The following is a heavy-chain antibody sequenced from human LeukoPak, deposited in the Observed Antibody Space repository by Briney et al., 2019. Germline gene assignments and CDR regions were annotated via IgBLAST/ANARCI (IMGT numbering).Heavy chain of an antibody. D-gene: IGHD1-26*01. V-gene: IGHV4-4*02. J-gene: IGHJ3*01. CDR1: SGSISTGIW. CDR2: IYHSGST. CDR3: ARKPTTSDAFDL. Sequence: SETLSLTCTVSSGSISTGIWWSWVRHLPGKGLEWIGEIYHSGSTNYNPSLTSRATISVDKSKGQFSLKVTSVTAADTAIYYCARKPTTSDAFDLWGQGTMVTVSS.